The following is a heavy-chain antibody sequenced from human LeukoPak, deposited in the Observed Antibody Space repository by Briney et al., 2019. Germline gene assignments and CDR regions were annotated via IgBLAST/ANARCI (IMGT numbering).Heavy chain of an antibody. V-gene: IGHV3-23*01. CDR1: GFTFSSYA. D-gene: IGHD1-26*01. CDR3: AKPRGLAVVGAHFDY. J-gene: IGHJ4*02. CDR2: ISGSGGST. Sequence: TGGSLRLSCAASGFTFSSYAMSWVRQAPRKGLEWVSAISGSGGSTYYADSVKGRFTISRDNSKNTLYLQMNSLRAEDTAVYYCAKPRGLAVVGAHFDYWGQGTLVTVSS.